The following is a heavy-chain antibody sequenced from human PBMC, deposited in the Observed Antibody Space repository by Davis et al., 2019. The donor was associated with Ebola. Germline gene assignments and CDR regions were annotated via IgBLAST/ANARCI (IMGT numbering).Heavy chain of an antibody. J-gene: IGHJ4*02. V-gene: IGHV4-39*07. D-gene: IGHD1-26*01. Sequence: MPSETLSLTCTVSGGSIISSSSYWGWIRQPPRKGLEWIGSIYYSGITYYNPSLKSRVTISVDTSKNQFSLKLSSVTAADTAVYYCARLTWGEFDYWGQGTLVTVSS. CDR3: ARLTWGEFDY. CDR1: GGSIISSSSY. CDR2: IYYSGIT.